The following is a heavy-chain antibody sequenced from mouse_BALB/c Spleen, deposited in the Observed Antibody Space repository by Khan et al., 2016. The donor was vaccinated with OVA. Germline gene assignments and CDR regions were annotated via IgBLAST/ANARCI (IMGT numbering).Heavy chain of an antibody. CDR1: GYTFTKYG. J-gene: IGHJ1*01. D-gene: IGHD1-1*02. CDR2: INTYTGEP. CDR3: ASGGYWYFDV. V-gene: IGHV9-3-1*01. Sequence: VQLKQSGPELKKPGETVKISCKASGYTFTKYGMNWVKQAPGKGLKWMGWINTYTGEPTYVDDFKGRFAFSLETSASTAYLQINDLKDEDTATYFCASGGYWYFDVWGAGTTVTVSS.